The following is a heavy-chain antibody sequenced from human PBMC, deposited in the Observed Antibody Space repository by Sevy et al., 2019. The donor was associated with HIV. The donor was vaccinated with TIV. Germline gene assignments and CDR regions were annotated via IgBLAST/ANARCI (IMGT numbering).Heavy chain of an antibody. CDR2: ITGSGDDS. J-gene: IGHJ6*02. Sequence: GGSLRLSCVASGFTFSSHAMSWVRQAPGKGLEWDSAITGSGDDSFSADSVKGQFTISRDNSKNTVYLQMNSLRAEDTALYYCTKSMAIPMLQGVFGYYYYGLDVWGHGTTVTVSS. D-gene: IGHD3-10*01. CDR3: TKSMAIPMLQGVFGYYYYGLDV. CDR1: GFTFSSHA. V-gene: IGHV3-23*01.